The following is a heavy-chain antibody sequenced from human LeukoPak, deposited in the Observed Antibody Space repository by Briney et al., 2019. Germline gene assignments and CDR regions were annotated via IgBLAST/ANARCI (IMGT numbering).Heavy chain of an antibody. Sequence: SVKVSCKASGGIFSSYAISWVRRAPGQGLEWMGGIIPIFGTANYAQKFQGRVTITADKSTSTAYMELSSLRSEDTAVYYCARELGGSSGRYYFDYWGQGTLVTVSS. CDR1: GGIFSSYA. CDR3: ARELGGSSGRYYFDY. J-gene: IGHJ4*02. V-gene: IGHV1-69*06. CDR2: IIPIFGTA. D-gene: IGHD1-26*01.